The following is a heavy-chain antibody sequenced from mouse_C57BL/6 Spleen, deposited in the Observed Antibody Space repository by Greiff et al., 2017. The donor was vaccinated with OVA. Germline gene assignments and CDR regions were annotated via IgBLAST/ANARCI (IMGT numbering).Heavy chain of an antibody. V-gene: IGHV1-4*01. CDR1: GYTFTSYT. Sequence: QVQLQPSGAELARPGASVKMSCKASGYTFTSYTMHWVKQRPGQGLEWIGYINPSRGYTKYNQKFKDKATLTADKSSSTADMQRSSLTSEDSAVYYWAKDRTDYFDYWGQGTTLTVSS. CDR3: AKDRTDYFDY. J-gene: IGHJ2*01. CDR2: INPSRGYT.